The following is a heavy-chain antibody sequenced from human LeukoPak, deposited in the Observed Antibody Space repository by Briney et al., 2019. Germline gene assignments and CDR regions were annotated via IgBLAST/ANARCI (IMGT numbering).Heavy chain of an antibody. D-gene: IGHD5-12*01. J-gene: IGHJ5*02. CDR2: THFGGTT. V-gene: IGHV4-59*12. Sequence: SETLSLTCTVSDGAITGYYWGWIRQPPGKGLDWVGHTHFGGTTNYNPSLKSRVTISVDTSKNQFSLKLSSVTAADTAVYYCARDLRYAGYGSHPWGQGTLVTVSS. CDR3: ARDLRYAGYGSHP. CDR1: DGAITGYY.